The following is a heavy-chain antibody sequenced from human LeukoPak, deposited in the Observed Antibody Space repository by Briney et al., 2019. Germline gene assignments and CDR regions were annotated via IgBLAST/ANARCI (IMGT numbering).Heavy chain of an antibody. J-gene: IGHJ3*01. CDR2: MYYTGRT. D-gene: IGHD4-23*01. CDR1: GGSISGYY. CDR3: AGDYGGNSVDVFDV. V-gene: IGHV4-59*01. Sequence: SETLSLTCTVSGGSISGYYWSWLRLSPGRGLEWIGHMYYTGRTDYNPSLKSRVTMSVDTSKSQFSLKLSSVTAADTAVYYCAGDYGGNSVDVFDVWGQGTMVTVSS.